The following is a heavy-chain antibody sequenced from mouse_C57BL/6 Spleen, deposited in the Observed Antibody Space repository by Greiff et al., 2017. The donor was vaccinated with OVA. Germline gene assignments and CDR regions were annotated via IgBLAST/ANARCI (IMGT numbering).Heavy chain of an antibody. CDR1: GYTFTSYW. CDR3: ARCVDYDWFAY. D-gene: IGHD2-4*01. V-gene: IGHV1-50*01. CDR2: IDPSDSYT. J-gene: IGHJ3*01. Sequence: VQLQQPGAELVKPGASVKLSCKASGYTFTSYWMQWVKQRPGQGLEWIGEIDPSDSYTNYNQKVKGKATLTVDTSSSTAYMQLSSLTAEDSAVYYCARCVDYDWFAYWGQGTLVTVSA.